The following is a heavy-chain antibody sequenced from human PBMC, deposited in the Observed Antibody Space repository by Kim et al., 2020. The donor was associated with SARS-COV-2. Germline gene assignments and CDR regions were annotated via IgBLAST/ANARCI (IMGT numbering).Heavy chain of an antibody. CDR1: GYSISSGYY. V-gene: IGHV4-38-2*02. Sequence: SETLSLTCTVSGYSISSGYYWGWIRQPPGKGLEWIGSIYHSGSTYYNPSLKSRVTISVDTSKNQFSLKLSSVTAADTAVYYCARDPSYGDYVLDSDYWGQGTLVTVSS. D-gene: IGHD4-17*01. CDR3: ARDPSYGDYVLDSDY. J-gene: IGHJ4*02. CDR2: IYHSGST.